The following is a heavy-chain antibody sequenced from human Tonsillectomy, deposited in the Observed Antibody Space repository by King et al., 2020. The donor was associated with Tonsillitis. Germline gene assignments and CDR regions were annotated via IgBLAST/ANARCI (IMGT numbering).Heavy chain of an antibody. Sequence: VQLVESGAEVKKPGASVKVSCEASGYTFTSYYMHWVRQAPGQGLEWVAIINPSDGSTSYAQKLQGRVTMTRDTSTSTVYMELSSLRSEDTAVYYCARGGWCGGHCFSSRAWYHYMDVWGKGTTVTVSS. CDR2: INPSDGST. J-gene: IGHJ6*03. V-gene: IGHV1-46*01. CDR1: GYTFTSYY. D-gene: IGHD2-21*02. CDR3: ARGGWCGGHCFSSRAWYHYMDV.